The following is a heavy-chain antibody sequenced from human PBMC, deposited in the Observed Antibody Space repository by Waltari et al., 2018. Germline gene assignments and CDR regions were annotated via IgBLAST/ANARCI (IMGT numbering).Heavy chain of an antibody. Sequence: QVQLQESGPGLVKPSETLSLTCAVSGYSISSGYYWGWIRQPPGKGLEWIGSIYHSGSTYYNPSLKSRVTISVDTSKNQFSLKLSSVTAADTAVYYRARDEMREGSYGAFDIWGQGTMVTVSS. CDR3: ARDEMREGSYGAFDI. CDR1: GYSISSGYY. V-gene: IGHV4-38-2*02. CDR2: IYHSGST. J-gene: IGHJ3*02. D-gene: IGHD1-26*01.